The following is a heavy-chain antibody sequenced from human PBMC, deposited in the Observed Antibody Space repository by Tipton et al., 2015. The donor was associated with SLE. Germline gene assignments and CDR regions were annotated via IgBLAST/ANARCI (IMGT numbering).Heavy chain of an antibody. CDR1: GGSISSGSYY. CDR3: ARYLGDILTGYYNDYYYYMDV. D-gene: IGHD3-9*01. J-gene: IGHJ6*03. V-gene: IGHV4-39*07. CDR2: INHSGST. Sequence: TLSLTCTVSGGSISSGSYYWSWIRQPPGKGLEWIGEINHSGSTNYNPSLKSRVTISVDTSKNQFSLKLSSVTAADTAVYYCARYLGDILTGYYNDYYYYMDVWGKGTTVTVSS.